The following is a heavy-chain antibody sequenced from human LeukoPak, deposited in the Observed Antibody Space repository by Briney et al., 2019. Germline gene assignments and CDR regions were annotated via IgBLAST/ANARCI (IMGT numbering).Heavy chain of an antibody. J-gene: IGHJ3*02. Sequence: SETLSLTCTVAGGSISSYCWSWVRQPPGKGLEWIGYIYYGGSTDYNRSLRSRVTIPVDTSKNQFSLKRSAVIAAARAVYYCATHRPNSSSWYPPPPEAFDIWGQGTMVTVSS. CDR3: ATHRPNSSSWYPPPPEAFDI. CDR2: IYYGGST. CDR1: GGSISSYC. D-gene: IGHD6-13*01. V-gene: IGHV4-59*08.